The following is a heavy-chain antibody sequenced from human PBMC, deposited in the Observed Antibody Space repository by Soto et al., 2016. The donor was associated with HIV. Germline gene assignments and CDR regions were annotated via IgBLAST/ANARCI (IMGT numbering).Heavy chain of an antibody. V-gene: IGHV1-8*03. D-gene: IGHD3-10*01. CDR2: INPTSSNT. J-gene: IGHJ4*02. Sequence: QVQLVQSGAEVKKPGASVKVSCKASGYTFSLYDLNWVRQAPGQGLEWMGWINPTSSNTGSAENFQGRVTITRNIALTTAYMELTNLRPEDTAVYYCAGRPNYYGSGSFEFWGQGTLVTVSS. CDR3: AGRPNYYGSGSFEF. CDR1: GYTFSLYD.